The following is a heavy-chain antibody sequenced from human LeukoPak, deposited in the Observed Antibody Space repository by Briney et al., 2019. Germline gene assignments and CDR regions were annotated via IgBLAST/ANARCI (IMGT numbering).Heavy chain of an antibody. J-gene: IGHJ4*02. CDR2: ISYDGSNK. CDR3: ARDPPYYDILTGSFDY. D-gene: IGHD3-9*01. V-gene: IGHV3-30-3*01. Sequence: GGSLRLSCAASGFTFNTYWMTWVRQAPGKGLEWVAVISYDGSNKYYADSVKGRFTISRDNSKNTLYLQMNSLRAEDTAVYYCARDPPYYDILTGSFDYWGQGTLVTVSS. CDR1: GFTFNTYW.